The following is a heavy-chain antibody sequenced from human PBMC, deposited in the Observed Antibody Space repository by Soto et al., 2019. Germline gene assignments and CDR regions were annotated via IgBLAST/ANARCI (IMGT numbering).Heavy chain of an antibody. CDR2: INHSGST. D-gene: IGHD3-22*01. CDR1: GGSFSGYY. J-gene: IGHJ6*02. V-gene: IGHV4-34*01. CDR3: ARGGEDRGDYYDSSGYYYYYYGMDV. Sequence: SETLSLTCAVYGGSFSGYYWSWIRQPPGKGLEWIGEINHSGSTNYNPSLKSRVTISVDTSKNQFSLKLSSVTAADTAVYYCARGGEDRGDYYDSSGYYYYYYGMDVWGQGTTVTVSS.